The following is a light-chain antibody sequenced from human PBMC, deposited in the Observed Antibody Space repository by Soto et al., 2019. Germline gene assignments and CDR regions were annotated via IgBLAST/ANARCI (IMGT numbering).Light chain of an antibody. CDR3: QQYGSSTIT. J-gene: IGKJ5*01. Sequence: DIQMTQSPSCGAPSLGDRVTVTFQESQGIRSWLAWYQQKXGKAPKXXIYAASSLQSGVPSRFSGSGSGTDFTLTISRLESEDFAVYYCQQYGSSTITFCQGTRLEI. CDR1: QGIRSW. V-gene: IGKV1D-16*01. CDR2: AAS.